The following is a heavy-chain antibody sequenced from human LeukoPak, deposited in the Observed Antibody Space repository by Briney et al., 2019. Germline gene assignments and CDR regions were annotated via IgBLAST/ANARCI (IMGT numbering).Heavy chain of an antibody. V-gene: IGHV3-23*01. D-gene: IGHD3-22*01. CDR1: GFTFSSYS. J-gene: IGHJ4*02. Sequence: GGSLRLSCAASGFTFSSYSMNWVRQAPGKGLEWVSAISGSGGSTYYADSVKGRFTISRDNSKNTLYLQMNSLRAEDMALYYCAKVATRYYDSSGYYSHYFDYWGQGTLVTVSS. CDR2: ISGSGGST. CDR3: AKVATRYYDSSGYYSHYFDY.